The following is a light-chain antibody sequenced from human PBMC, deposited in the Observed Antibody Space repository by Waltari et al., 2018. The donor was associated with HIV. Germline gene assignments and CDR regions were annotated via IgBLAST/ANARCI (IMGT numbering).Light chain of an antibody. Sequence: DIVMTQSPDSLPLSLGERATINCTSSRSILHSSDNRNYLAWYQQKPRQPPKLLISWASTRESGVPDRFSGSGSGTAFTLTITRLQAEDVAVYHCQQYFRIPPTFGGGTKVEIK. V-gene: IGKV4-1*01. J-gene: IGKJ4*01. CDR3: QQYFRIPPT. CDR2: WAS. CDR1: RSILHSSDNRNY.